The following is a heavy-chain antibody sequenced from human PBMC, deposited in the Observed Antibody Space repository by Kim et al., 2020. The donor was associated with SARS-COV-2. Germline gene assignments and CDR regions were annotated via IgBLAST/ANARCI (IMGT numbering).Heavy chain of an antibody. J-gene: IGHJ4*02. CDR3: ERATGDY. Sequence: GDSVKGRFTISRDNAKNSLHLQMNSLRVEDTAVYYCERATGDYWGQGTLVTVSS. D-gene: IGHD3-10*01. V-gene: IGHV3-7*01.